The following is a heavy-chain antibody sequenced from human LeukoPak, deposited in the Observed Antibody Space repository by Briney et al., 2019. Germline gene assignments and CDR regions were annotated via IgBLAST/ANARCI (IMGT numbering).Heavy chain of an antibody. J-gene: IGHJ4*02. CDR1: GFTFSSYA. Sequence: GGSLRLSCAASGFTFSSYAMSWVRQAPGKGLEWVSAISGSGGSTYYADSVKGRFTISRDNSKNTLYLQMNSLRAEDTAVYYCAKYPGYSTFGSYFDYWGQGTLVTVSS. CDR3: AKYPGYSTFGSYFDY. CDR2: ISGSGGST. V-gene: IGHV3-23*01. D-gene: IGHD6-13*01.